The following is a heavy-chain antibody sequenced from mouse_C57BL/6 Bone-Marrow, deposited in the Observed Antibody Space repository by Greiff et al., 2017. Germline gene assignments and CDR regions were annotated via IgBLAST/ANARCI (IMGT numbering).Heavy chain of an antibody. CDR3: GAVDY. V-gene: IGHV14-3*01. CDR1: GFNIKNTY. Sequence: EVQLQESVAELVRPGASVKLSCTASGFNIKNTYMHWVKQRPEQGLEWIGRIDPANGNTKYAPKFPGTATITADPYSNTAYLQLSSLTSADTTLYYFGAVDYWGQGTSVTVSS. J-gene: IGHJ4*01. CDR2: IDPANGNT.